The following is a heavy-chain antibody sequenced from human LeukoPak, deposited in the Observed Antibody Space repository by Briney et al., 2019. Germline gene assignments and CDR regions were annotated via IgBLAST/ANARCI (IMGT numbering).Heavy chain of an antibody. Sequence: PGGSLRLSCAASGFTFSSYAMSWVRQAPGKALEWVSAISGSGGSTYYADSVKGRFTISRDSSKNTLYLQMNSLRAEDTAVYYCAKEGGRYYGSGSYYPIDYWGQGTLVTVSS. V-gene: IGHV3-23*01. J-gene: IGHJ4*02. CDR1: GFTFSSYA. CDR3: AKEGGRYYGSGSYYPIDY. D-gene: IGHD3-10*01. CDR2: ISGSGGST.